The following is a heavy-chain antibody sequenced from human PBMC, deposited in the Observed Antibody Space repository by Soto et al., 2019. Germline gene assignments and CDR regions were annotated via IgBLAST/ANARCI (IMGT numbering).Heavy chain of an antibody. CDR1: SGSISSSNG. CDR3: AREVRGYDSDPARLVAFDI. Sequence: SETLSLTYAVSSGSISSSNGWSWVRQPPGKGLEWIGEIYHSGSTNYNPSLKSRVTISVDKSKNQFSLKLSSVTAADTAVYYCAREVRGYDSDPARLVAFDIWGQGTMVTVSS. J-gene: IGHJ3*02. D-gene: IGHD5-12*01. CDR2: IYHSGST. V-gene: IGHV4-4*02.